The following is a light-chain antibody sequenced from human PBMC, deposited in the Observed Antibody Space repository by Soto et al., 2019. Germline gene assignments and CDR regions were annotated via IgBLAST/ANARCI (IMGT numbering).Light chain of an antibody. CDR1: SSNIGSNY. CDR3: AAWDDSLSGSHV. J-gene: IGLJ1*01. CDR2: RNN. V-gene: IGLV1-47*01. Sequence: QSVLTQPPSASGTPGQRVTISCSGSSSNIGSNYVYRYQQLPGTAPKLLIYRNNQRPSGVPDRFSGSKSGTSASLAISGLRSEDEADYYCAAWDDSLSGSHVFGTGTKVTVL.